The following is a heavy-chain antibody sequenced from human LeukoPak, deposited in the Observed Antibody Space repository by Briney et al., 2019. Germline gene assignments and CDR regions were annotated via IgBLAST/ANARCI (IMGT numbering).Heavy chain of an antibody. J-gene: IGHJ4*02. CDR1: GFTFSNYA. CDR3: AKSVTGSSGWAAYFDY. Sequence: PGGSLRLSCAASGFTFSNYALGWVRQAPGKGLEWVSIVGKNGVACYADSVKGHFTISRDNSKNTLYLQASSLRVEDTAIYYCAKSVTGSSGWAAYFDYWGQGTLVTVSS. D-gene: IGHD6-19*01. V-gene: IGHV3-23*01. CDR2: VGKNGVA.